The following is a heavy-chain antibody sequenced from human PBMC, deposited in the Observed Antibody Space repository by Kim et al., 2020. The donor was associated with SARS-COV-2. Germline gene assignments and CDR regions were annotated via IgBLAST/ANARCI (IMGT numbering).Heavy chain of an antibody. Sequence: GGSLRLSCTASGFAVTSTYMSWVRQAPGKGLEWVSVINAVGPTYYADSVKGRFIISRDSSKNTLHLQMNSLTVDDTAVYYCASDEGYPNGLGDWGQGTTGTVSS. J-gene: IGHJ6*02. CDR3: ASDEGYPNGLGD. V-gene: IGHV3-66*01. D-gene: IGHD2-15*01. CDR2: INAVGPT. CDR1: GFAVTSTY.